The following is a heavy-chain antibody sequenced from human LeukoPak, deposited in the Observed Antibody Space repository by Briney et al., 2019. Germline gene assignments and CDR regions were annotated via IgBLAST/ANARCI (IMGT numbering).Heavy chain of an antibody. J-gene: IGHJ2*01. V-gene: IGHV5-51*01. CDR3: ARRPVNWHFDL. CDR1: GYSFPSYW. CDR2: IYPGDSDT. D-gene: IGHD4-23*01. Sequence: GESLKISCKGSGYSFPSYWIAWVRQMPGKGLEWMGIIYPGDSDTRYSPSFQGQVTISADRSISTAYLQWSSLKASDTAMYYCARRPVNWHFDLWGRGTLVTVSS.